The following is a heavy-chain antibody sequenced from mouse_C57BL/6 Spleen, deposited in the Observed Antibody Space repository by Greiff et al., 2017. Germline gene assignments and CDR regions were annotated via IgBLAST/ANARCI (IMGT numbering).Heavy chain of an antibody. Sequence: VQLQQPGAELVKPGASVKLSCKASGYTFTSYWMQWVKQRPGQGLEWIGEIDPSDSYTNYNQKFKGKATLTVDTSSSTAYMQLSSLTSEDSAVYDCARSLNWDGEDYWGQGTTLTVSS. J-gene: IGHJ2*01. CDR1: GYTFTSYW. V-gene: IGHV1-50*01. CDR3: ARSLNWDGEDY. D-gene: IGHD4-1*01. CDR2: IDPSDSYT.